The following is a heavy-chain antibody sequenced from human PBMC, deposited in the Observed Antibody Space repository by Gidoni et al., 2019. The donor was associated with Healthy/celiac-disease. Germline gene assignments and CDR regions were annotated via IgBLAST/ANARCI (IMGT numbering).Heavy chain of an antibody. D-gene: IGHD4-17*01. CDR1: GFTFDDYA. CDR3: AKGPNTVTIDY. V-gene: IGHV3-9*01. CDR2: ISWNSGSI. J-gene: IGHJ4*02. Sequence: EVQLVESGGGLVQPGRSLRLSCAVSGFTFDDYAMHWVRQAPGKGLEWVSGISWNSGSIGDADSVKGRFTISRDNAKNSLYLQMNSLRAEDTALYYCAKGPNTVTIDYWGQGTLVTVSS.